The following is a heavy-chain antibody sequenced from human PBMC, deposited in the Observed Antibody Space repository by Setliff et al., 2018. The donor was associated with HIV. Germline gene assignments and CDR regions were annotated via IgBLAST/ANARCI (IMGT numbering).Heavy chain of an antibody. V-gene: IGHV3-21*01. CDR2: ISSSSSYI. CDR1: GFTFSSYS. D-gene: IGHD2-15*01. J-gene: IGHJ6*02. CDR3: ARKLLTRPNYYGMDV. Sequence: PGGSLRLSCAASGFTFSSYSMNWVRQAPGKGLEWVSSISSSSSYIYYADSVKGRFTISRDNAKNSLYLQMNSLIAEDTAVYYCARKLLTRPNYYGMDVWGQGTTVTVSS.